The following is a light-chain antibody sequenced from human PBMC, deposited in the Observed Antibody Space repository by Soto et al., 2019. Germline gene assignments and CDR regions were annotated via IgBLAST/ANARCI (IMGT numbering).Light chain of an antibody. CDR3: HQYNRCPLT. V-gene: IGKV3-15*01. CDR1: QSLTSD. Sequence: ETVMTQSPATLAMSPGERATLSCRASQSLTSDVAWYQQKPGPAPRLLIYGASTRATGIPGRFSGSGSGTEFSLTIDSLQSEYFAVYYCHQYNRCPLTVGGGTKVDIK. J-gene: IGKJ4*02. CDR2: GAS.